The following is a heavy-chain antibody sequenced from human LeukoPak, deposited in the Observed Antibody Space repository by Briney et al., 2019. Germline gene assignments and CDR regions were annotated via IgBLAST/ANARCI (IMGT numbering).Heavy chain of an antibody. CDR3: ARHRQASQLWSYTYCFDS. V-gene: IGHV4-31*03. J-gene: IGHJ4*02. D-gene: IGHD5-18*01. Sequence: PSQTLSLTCTVSGGSISSGGYYWSWIRQHPGKGLEWIGYIYYSGSTYYNPSLKSRVTISVDTSKNQFSLKLSSVTAADTAVYYCARHRQASQLWSYTYCFDSWGQGSLVTVSS. CDR1: GGSISSGGYY. CDR2: IYYSGST.